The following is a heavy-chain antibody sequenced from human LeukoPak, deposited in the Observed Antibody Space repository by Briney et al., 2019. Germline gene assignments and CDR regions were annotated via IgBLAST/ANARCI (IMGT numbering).Heavy chain of an antibody. J-gene: IGHJ4*02. CDR3: ARRSSSTSHSYDY. Sequence: GESLKIYCKGSGYSFTNYWIGWVRQMPGKGLEWMGIIYPGDSDTRNSPSFQGQVTISADKSISTAYLQWSSLKASDTAMYYCARRSSSTSHSYDYWGQGTLVTVSS. CDR2: IYPGDSDT. CDR1: GYSFTNYW. V-gene: IGHV5-51*01. D-gene: IGHD6-13*01.